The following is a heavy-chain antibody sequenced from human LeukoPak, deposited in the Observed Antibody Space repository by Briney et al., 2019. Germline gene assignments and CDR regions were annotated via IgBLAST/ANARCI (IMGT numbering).Heavy chain of an antibody. V-gene: IGHV3-48*01. J-gene: IGHJ4*02. CDR3: ARHLAATGSY. CDR2: ISSSNSTI. Sequence: GGSLRLSCAASGFTFSSYSMNWVRQAPGKGLEWVSYISSSNSTIYYADSVKGRFTISRDNAKNSLYLQMNSLRAEDTAVYYCARHLAATGSYWGQGTLVTVSS. CDR1: GFTFSSYS. D-gene: IGHD6-13*01.